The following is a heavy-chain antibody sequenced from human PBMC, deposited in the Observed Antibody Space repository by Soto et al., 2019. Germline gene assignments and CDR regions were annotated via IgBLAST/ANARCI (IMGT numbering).Heavy chain of an antibody. CDR2: IKSKTDGGTT. Sequence: GGSLRLSCAASGFTFSNAWMNWVRQAPGKGLEWVGRIKSKTDGGTTDYAAPVKGRFTISRDDSKNTLYLQMNSLKTEDTAVYYCTTTYRYSGSYFFDWGQGTLVTVSS. CDR3: TTTYRYSGSYFFD. CDR1: GFTFSNAW. J-gene: IGHJ4*02. D-gene: IGHD1-26*01. V-gene: IGHV3-15*07.